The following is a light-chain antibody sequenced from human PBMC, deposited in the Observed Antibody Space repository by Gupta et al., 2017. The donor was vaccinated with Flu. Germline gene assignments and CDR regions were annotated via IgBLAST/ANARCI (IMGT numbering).Light chain of an antibody. CDR1: SSEVGSYNL. CDR3: CSYAGSSTFVV. CDR2: EVS. J-gene: IGLJ2*01. V-gene: IGLV2-23*02. Sequence: ITISCTGTSSEVGSYNLVSWYQQHPGKAPKLMIYEVSKRPSGVSNRFSGSKSGNTASLTISGLQAEDEADYYCCSYAGSSTFVVFGGGTKLTVL.